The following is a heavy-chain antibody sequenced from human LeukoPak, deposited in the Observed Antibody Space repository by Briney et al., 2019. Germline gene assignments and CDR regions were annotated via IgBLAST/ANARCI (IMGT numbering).Heavy chain of an antibody. Sequence: ASVKVSCKASGYTFTSYYMHWVRQAPGQGLKWMGIINPSGGSTSYAQKFQGRVTMTRDTSTSTVYMELSSLRSEDTAVYYCARVRDSSGSYYYYGMDVWGQGTTVTVSS. V-gene: IGHV1-46*01. CDR3: ARVRDSSGSYYYYGMDV. CDR1: GYTFTSYY. CDR2: INPSGGST. D-gene: IGHD3-22*01. J-gene: IGHJ6*02.